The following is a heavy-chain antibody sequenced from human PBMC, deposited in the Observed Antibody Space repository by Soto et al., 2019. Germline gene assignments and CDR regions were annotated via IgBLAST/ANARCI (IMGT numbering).Heavy chain of an antibody. J-gene: IGHJ2*01. CDR3: ARVVTVVKAFHYWYFDL. D-gene: IGHD2-15*01. CDR1: GGTFSSYA. CDR2: IIPIFGTA. Sequence: ASVKVSCKASGGTFSSYAISWVRQAPGQGLEWMGGIIPIFGTANYAQKFQGRVTITADESTSTAYMELSSLRSEDTAVYYCARVVTVVKAFHYWYFDLWGRGTLVTAAS. V-gene: IGHV1-69*13.